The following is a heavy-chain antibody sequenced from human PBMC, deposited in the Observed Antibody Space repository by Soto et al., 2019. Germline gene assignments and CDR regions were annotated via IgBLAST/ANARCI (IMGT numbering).Heavy chain of an antibody. D-gene: IGHD2-2*01. J-gene: IGHJ6*02. CDR2: IYYSGNT. V-gene: IGHV4-30-4*01. Sequence: PSETLSLTCSVSGGSISSGYYYWSWIRQPPGKGLEWIGNIYYSGNTNYNPSLKSRVTISVDKSKNQFSLKLSSVTAADTAVYYCAGDPGYCSSTSCDYYYGMDVWGQGTTVTVSS. CDR1: GGSISSGYYY. CDR3: AGDPGYCSSTSCDYYYGMDV.